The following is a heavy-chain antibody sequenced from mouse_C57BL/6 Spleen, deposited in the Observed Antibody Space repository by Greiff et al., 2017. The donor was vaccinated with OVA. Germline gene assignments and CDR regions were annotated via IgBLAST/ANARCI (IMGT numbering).Heavy chain of an antibody. D-gene: IGHD2-4*01. J-gene: IGHJ1*03. CDR1: GFSLTSYG. CDR3: AKGDDYAWYFDV. V-gene: IGHV2-3*01. CDR2: IWGDGGT. Sequence: VHLVESGPGLVAPSQSLSITCTVSGFSLTSYGVSWVRQPPGKGLEWLGVIWGDGGTTYYSALISRLSISKDNSKSQVFIRLTSLQTDDTATYYGAKGDDYAWYFDVWGTGTTVTVSS.